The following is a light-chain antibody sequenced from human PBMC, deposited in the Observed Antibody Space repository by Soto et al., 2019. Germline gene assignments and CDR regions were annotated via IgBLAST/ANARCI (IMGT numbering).Light chain of an antibody. CDR1: QTVSITY. Sequence: VLTQSPGTLSLSPGESATLSCRASQTVSITYLTWYQQKPGQAPRLLIYDASNRATGIPARFSGSGSGTDFTLTISSLQPEDFATYYCQQLNTYPSTFGGGTKVDIK. J-gene: IGKJ4*01. CDR3: QQLNTYPST. V-gene: IGKV3D-20*02. CDR2: DAS.